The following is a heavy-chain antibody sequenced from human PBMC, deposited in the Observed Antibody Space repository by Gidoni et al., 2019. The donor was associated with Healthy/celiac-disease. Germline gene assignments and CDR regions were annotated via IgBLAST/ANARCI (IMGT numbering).Heavy chain of an antibody. CDR1: TSGDYY. D-gene: IGHD2-2*02. Sequence: TSGDYYWSWIRQPPGKGLEWIGYIYYSGSTYYNPSLKSRVTISVDTSKNQFSLKLSSVTAADTAVYYCARGVVVPAAIRAIPTDVWGKGTTVTVSS. CDR3: ARGVVVPAAIRAIPTDV. J-gene: IGHJ6*04. CDR2: IYYSGST. V-gene: IGHV4-30-4*01.